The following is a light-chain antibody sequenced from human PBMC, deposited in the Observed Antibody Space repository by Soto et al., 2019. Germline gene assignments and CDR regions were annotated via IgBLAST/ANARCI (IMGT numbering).Light chain of an antibody. CDR2: DVS. V-gene: IGLV2-11*01. J-gene: IGLJ1*01. CDR1: SSDVGGYNH. CDR3: CSYAGSYTYV. Sequence: QSALTQPRSVSGSPGQSVTISCTGTSSDVGGYNHVSWYQQYPGKAPKLMIYDVSKRPSGVPDRFSGSKSGNTASLTISGLQAEDEADYYCCSYAGSYTYVFGPETKLTVL.